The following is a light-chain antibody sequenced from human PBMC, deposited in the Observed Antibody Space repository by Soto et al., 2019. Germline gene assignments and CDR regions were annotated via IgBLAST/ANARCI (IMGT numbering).Light chain of an antibody. V-gene: IGKV3-20*01. CDR2: GAS. Sequence: EIVFTQSPGTLSLSPGERATLSCRASQSVSSSYLAWYQQKPGQAPRLLIYGASNRATGIPARFSGSGSGTEFTLTISSLQSEDFAVYYCQQYSKWPTFGRGTKVDIK. CDR1: QSVSSSY. CDR3: QQYSKWPT. J-gene: IGKJ1*01.